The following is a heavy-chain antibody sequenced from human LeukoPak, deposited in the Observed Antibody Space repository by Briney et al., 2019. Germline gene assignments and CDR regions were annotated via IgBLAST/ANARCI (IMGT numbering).Heavy chain of an antibody. CDR2: ISTKNGYR. CDR3: ARENLWFGESTFDN. Sequence: GASVRVSCKASGYTFTDYLINWVRQAPGQGLEWVGSISTKNGYRKLAQKFQGRVAMTKDTSANTIYMDLKSLTFDDTAVYYCARENLWFGESTFDNWGKGTLVSVSS. J-gene: IGHJ4*02. V-gene: IGHV1-18*01. CDR1: GYTFTDYL. D-gene: IGHD3-10*01.